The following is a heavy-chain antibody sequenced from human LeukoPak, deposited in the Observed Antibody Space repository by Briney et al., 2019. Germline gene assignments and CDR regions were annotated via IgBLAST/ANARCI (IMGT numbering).Heavy chain of an antibody. J-gene: IGHJ4*02. Sequence: GGSLRLSCAASGFTVDCNYLSWVRQAPGKGLEWVSTIYTGGTTYYAASVKGRFTISRDFSKNTVFLHMNSLRAEDTAMYYCARGDDSGYYDYFDYWGQGALVTVSS. CDR2: IYTGGTT. D-gene: IGHD3-22*01. CDR3: ARGDDSGYYDYFDY. V-gene: IGHV3-53*01. CDR1: GFTVDCNY.